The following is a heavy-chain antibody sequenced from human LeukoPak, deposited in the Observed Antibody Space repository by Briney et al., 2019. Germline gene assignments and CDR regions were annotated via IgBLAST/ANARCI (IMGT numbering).Heavy chain of an antibody. CDR2: INSDGSST. CDR1: GFTFSSYW. Sequence: PGGSLRLFCAASGFTFSSYWMHWVRQAPGKGLVWVSRINSDGSSTGYADPVKGRFTISRDNAKNTLYLQMNSLRAEDTAVYYCARDSVHSGYDSYYYYYGMDVWGQGTTVTVSS. CDR3: ARDSVHSGYDSYYYYYGMDV. V-gene: IGHV3-74*01. D-gene: IGHD5-12*01. J-gene: IGHJ6*02.